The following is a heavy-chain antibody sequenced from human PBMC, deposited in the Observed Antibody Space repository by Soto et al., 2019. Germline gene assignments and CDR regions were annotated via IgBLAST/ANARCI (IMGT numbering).Heavy chain of an antibody. D-gene: IGHD2-21*02. Sequence: GASVKVSCKASGYTFTSYGISWVRQAPGQGLEWMGWISAYNGNTNYAQKLQGRVTISRDSSTNTLLLQMNSLGAGDTAVYYCAKMDINCYHPAAFWGQGTLVTVSS. V-gene: IGHV1-18*01. CDR3: AKMDINCYHPAAF. CDR2: ISAYNGNT. J-gene: IGHJ4*02. CDR1: GYTFTSYG.